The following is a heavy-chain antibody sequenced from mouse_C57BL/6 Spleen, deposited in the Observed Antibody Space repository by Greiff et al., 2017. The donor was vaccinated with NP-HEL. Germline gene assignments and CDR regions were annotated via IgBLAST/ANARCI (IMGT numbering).Heavy chain of an antibody. CDR2: IDPSDSYT. D-gene: IGHD1-1*01. CDR3: ARWAYYGSSHWYFDV. Sequence: QVQLKQPGAELVKPGASVKLSCKASGYTFTSYWMQWVKQRPGQGLEWIGEIDPSDSYTNYNQKFKGKATLTVDTSSSTAYMQLSSLTSEDSAVYYCARWAYYGSSHWYFDVWGTGTTVTVSS. J-gene: IGHJ1*03. CDR1: GYTFTSYW. V-gene: IGHV1-50*01.